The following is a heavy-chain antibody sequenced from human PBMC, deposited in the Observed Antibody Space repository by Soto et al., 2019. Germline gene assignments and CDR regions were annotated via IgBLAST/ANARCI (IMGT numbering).Heavy chain of an antibody. Sequence: GGSLRLSCAASGFTFSSYAMSWVRQAPGKGLEWVSAISGSGGNTYYADSVKGRFTISTDNSKNPLYIQMNRLRAADTAVYSFAKDLRDLASDAFDIWGQGTMVTVSS. CDR3: AKDLRDLASDAFDI. V-gene: IGHV3-23*01. CDR2: ISGSGGNT. J-gene: IGHJ3*02. CDR1: GFTFSSYA.